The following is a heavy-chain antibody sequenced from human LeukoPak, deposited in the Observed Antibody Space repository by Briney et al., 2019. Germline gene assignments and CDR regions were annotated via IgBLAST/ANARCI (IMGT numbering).Heavy chain of an antibody. Sequence: PGGSLRLSCAASGFTFSSYAMHWVRQAPGKGLEWVAVISYDGSNKYYADSVKGRFTISRDNSKNTLYLQINSLRAEDTAVYYCARSLSGYYYVGAFDIWGQGTMVTVSS. CDR3: ARSLSGYYYVGAFDI. J-gene: IGHJ3*02. D-gene: IGHD3-22*01. CDR2: ISYDGSNK. CDR1: GFTFSSYA. V-gene: IGHV3-30-3*01.